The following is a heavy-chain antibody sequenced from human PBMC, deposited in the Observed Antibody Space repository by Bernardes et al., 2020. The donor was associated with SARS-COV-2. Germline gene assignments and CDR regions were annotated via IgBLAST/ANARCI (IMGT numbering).Heavy chain of an antibody. D-gene: IGHD3-3*01. Sequence: GGSLRLSCAASGFTFSSYWMSWVRQAPGKGLEGVANIKQDGSEKYYVDSVKGRFTISRDNAKNSLYLQMNSLRAEDTAVYYCARDPATNYDFWSGYYSLYYYGMDVWGQGTTVTVSS. CDR2: IKQDGSEK. CDR1: GFTFSSYW. J-gene: IGHJ6*02. V-gene: IGHV3-7*01. CDR3: ARDPATNYDFWSGYYSLYYYGMDV.